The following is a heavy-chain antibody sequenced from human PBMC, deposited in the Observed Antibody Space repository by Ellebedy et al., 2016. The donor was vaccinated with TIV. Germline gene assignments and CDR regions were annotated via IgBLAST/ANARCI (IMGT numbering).Heavy chain of an antibody. Sequence: AASVKVSCKASGYTFTGYYMHWARQAPGQGLEWMGWINPNSGGTNYAQKFQGWVTMTRDTSIRTVYMELSRLRSHDTAVYYCAKENNGMDVWGQGTTVTVSS. J-gene: IGHJ6*02. CDR2: INPNSGGT. CDR3: AKENNGMDV. CDR1: GYTFTGYY. V-gene: IGHV1-2*04.